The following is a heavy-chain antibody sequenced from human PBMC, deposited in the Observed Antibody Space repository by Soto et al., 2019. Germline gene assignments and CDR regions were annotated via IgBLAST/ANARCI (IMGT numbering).Heavy chain of an antibody. D-gene: IGHD1-1*01. Sequence: GASVKVSCKASGYTFTGYYMHWVRQAPGQGLELMGWINPNSGGTNYAQKFQGRVTMTRDTSISTAYMELSRLRSDDTAVYYCARDRSDYDPTGTYYYYGMDVWGQGTTVTVSS. V-gene: IGHV1-2*02. CDR1: GYTFTGYY. CDR2: INPNSGGT. J-gene: IGHJ6*02. CDR3: ARDRSDYDPTGTYYYYGMDV.